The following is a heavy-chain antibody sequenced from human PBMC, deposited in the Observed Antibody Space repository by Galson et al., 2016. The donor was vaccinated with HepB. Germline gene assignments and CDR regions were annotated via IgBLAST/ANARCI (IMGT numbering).Heavy chain of an antibody. CDR1: EFIFSDFA. CDR3: ARDTLSSPWDLDY. CDR2: ITGSGDTT. J-gene: IGHJ4*02. Sequence: SLRLSCAASEFIFSDFAFSWVRQAPGKGLEYLSAITGSGDTTYYANSVKGRFTISRDNSENTLYLQMGSLRAEDMAVYYCARDTLSSPWDLDYWGQGTLVTVSS. D-gene: IGHD2-2*01. V-gene: IGHV3-64*01.